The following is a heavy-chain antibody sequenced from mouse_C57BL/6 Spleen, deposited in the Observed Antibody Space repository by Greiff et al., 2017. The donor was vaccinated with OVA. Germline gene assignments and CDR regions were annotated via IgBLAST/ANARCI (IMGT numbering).Heavy chain of an antibody. CDR1: GFTFSSYG. Sequence: EVQVVESGGDLVKPGGSLKLSCAASGFTFSSYGMSWVRQTPDKRLEWVATLSSGGSYPYYPDSVKGRFTISRDNAKNTLYLQMSSLKAVDTAMYYCARHLTGSFDYWGQGTTLTVSS. CDR2: LSSGGSYP. CDR3: ARHLTGSFDY. J-gene: IGHJ2*01. D-gene: IGHD4-1*01. V-gene: IGHV5-6*01.